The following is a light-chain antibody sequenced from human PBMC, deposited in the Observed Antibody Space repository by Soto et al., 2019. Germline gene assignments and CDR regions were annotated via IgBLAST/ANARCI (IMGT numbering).Light chain of an antibody. V-gene: IGKV1-39*01. CDR2: AAS. CDR1: QSISNS. CDR3: QQSDRTPHTYT. Sequence: DIQMTQSPSSLSASVGDSVPITCRASQSISNSLYWYQQNPGKAPDLLIYAASKLQSGVPSRFRGRGSRTDVTLASSSQQPEECATDYCQQSDRTPHTYTVGQGTKLEI. J-gene: IGKJ2*01.